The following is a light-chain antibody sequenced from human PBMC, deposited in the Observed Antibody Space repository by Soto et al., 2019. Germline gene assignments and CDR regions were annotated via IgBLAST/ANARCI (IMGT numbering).Light chain of an antibody. CDR2: EVN. J-gene: IGLJ3*02. CDR3: SSYTTSTSLV. Sequence: QSVLTQPASVSGSPGQSITISCTGTSSDIGGYNYVSWYQQHPGKVPRLMIYEVNNRPSGVSNRFSGSKSGNTASLTISGLQAEDEADYYCSSYTTSTSLVFGGGTKLTVL. V-gene: IGLV2-14*01. CDR1: SSDIGGYNY.